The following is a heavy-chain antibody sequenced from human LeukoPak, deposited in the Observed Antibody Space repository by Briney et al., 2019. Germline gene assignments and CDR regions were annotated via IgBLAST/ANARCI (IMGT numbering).Heavy chain of an antibody. CDR2: ISPSNGNT. V-gene: IGHV1-18*04. D-gene: IGHD3-22*01. CDR3: AREDYYESSGYYARVFQH. CDR1: GHTFTDYY. J-gene: IGHJ1*01. Sequence: GASVKVSCKASGHTFTDYYMHWVRQAPGQGLEWMGWISPSNGNTQSAQKVQGRVTMTTDTSTSTANLELRSLTPDDTAVYYCAREDYYESSGYYARVFQHWGQGTLVTVSS.